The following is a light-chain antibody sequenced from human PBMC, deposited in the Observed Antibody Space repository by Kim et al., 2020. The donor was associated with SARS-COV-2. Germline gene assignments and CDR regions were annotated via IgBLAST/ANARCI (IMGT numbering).Light chain of an antibody. CDR1: QSVLYRSNGKNF. CDR2: WAS. V-gene: IGKV4-1*01. J-gene: IGKJ4*01. Sequence: DVVMTQSPESLAVSLGEWATINCRSSQSVLYRSNGKNFLAWYQQKPGHPPKLLISWASTRESGVPDRFTGSGSATHFTLTISDAQPEDAAIYYCQQYFTAPLTFGGGTKVDIK. CDR3: QQYFTAPLT.